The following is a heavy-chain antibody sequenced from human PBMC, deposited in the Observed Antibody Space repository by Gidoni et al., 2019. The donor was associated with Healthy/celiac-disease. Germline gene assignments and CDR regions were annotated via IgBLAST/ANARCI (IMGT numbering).Heavy chain of an antibody. V-gene: IGHV3-73*02. CDR1: GFTFSGSA. Sequence: EVQLVESGGGLVQPGGSLKLSCAASGFTFSGSAMHWVRQASGKGLEWVGRIRSKANSYATAYAASVKGRFTISRDDSKNTAYLQMNSLKTEDTAVYYCTRHGSSDSSGVRGWGQGTLVTVSS. D-gene: IGHD6-19*01. CDR2: IRSKANSYAT. CDR3: TRHGSSDSSGVRG. J-gene: IGHJ4*02.